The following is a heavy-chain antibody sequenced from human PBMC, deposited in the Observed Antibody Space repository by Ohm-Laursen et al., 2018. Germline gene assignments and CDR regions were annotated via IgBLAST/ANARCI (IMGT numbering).Heavy chain of an antibody. D-gene: IGHD3-22*01. CDR3: ARARYYYDSSGYTFDY. CDR2: IYSGGST. Sequence: SLRLSCTASGFTVSSNYMSWVRQAPGKGLEWVSVIYSGGSTYYADSVKGRFTISRDNSKNTLYLQMNSLRAEDTAVYYCARARYYYDSSGYTFDYWGQGTLVTVSS. J-gene: IGHJ4*02. CDR1: GFTVSSNY. V-gene: IGHV3-66*01.